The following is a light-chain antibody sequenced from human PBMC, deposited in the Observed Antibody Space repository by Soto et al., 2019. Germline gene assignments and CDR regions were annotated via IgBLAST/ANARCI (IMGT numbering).Light chain of an antibody. J-gene: IGLJ2*01. CDR1: SSNIGAGYD. Sequence: QSVLTQPPSVSGAPGQRVTISCTGSSSNIGAGYDVHWYQQLPGTAPKLLIYGNSNRPSGVPDRFSGSKSGTSASLAITGLQAEEEADDYCQSYDSSLNNVVFGGGTKLTVL. CDR3: QSYDSSLNNVV. CDR2: GNS. V-gene: IGLV1-40*01.